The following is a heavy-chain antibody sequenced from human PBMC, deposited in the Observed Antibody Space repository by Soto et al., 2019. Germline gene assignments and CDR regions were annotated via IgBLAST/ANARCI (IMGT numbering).Heavy chain of an antibody. Sequence: SETLSLTCAVYGGSFSGYYWSWIRQPPGKGLEWIGEINHSGSTNYNPSLKSRVTISVDTSKNQFSLKLSSVTAADTAVYYCARKRGVTICGVVIRPPDDAFDIWGQGTMVTVSS. CDR3: ARKRGVTICGVVIRPPDDAFDI. V-gene: IGHV4-34*01. J-gene: IGHJ3*02. CDR1: GGSFSGYY. CDR2: INHSGST. D-gene: IGHD3-3*01.